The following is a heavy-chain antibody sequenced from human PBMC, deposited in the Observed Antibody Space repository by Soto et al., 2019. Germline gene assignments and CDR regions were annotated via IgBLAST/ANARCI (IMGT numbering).Heavy chain of an antibody. Sequence: SVNVSCKAHRYNFTAFDMNWVRQAPGPGIEWMGSINPNTGVTRHAQEFQDRVTMTRVTSINTAYIELTRMPSVVTAVYYCTTLPLLPWGQGTLVTVYS. CDR2: INPNTGVT. CDR3: TTLPLLP. CDR1: RYNFTAFD. V-gene: IGHV1-2*02. J-gene: IGHJ5*02.